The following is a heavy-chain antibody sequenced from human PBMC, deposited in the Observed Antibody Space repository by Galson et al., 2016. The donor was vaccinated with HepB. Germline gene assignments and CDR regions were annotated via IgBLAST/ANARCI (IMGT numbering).Heavy chain of an antibody. CDR2: ISRDGGRT. D-gene: IGHD3-9*01. J-gene: IGHJ6*02. V-gene: IGHV3-23*01. CDR3: VKHPVTTFDILTEYDGDV. Sequence: SLRLSCAASGFGFSSYAMAWVRQAPGKGLEWVSGISRDGGRTYYADSVKGRFTIFRDNSKKTLYLQLKSLRAEDTANYYCVKHPVTTFDILTEYDGDVWGQGTTVYVSS. CDR1: GFGFSSYA.